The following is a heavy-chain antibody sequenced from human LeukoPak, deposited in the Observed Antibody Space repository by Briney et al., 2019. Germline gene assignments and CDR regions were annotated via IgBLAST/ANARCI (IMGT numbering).Heavy chain of an antibody. Sequence: PGGSLRLSCAASGFTFSSYEMNWVRQAPGKGLEWVSYISSSGSTIYYADSVKGRFTISRDNAKNSLYLQMNSLRAEDTAVYYCARKADSSSWRYYFDYWGQGTLVTVSS. J-gene: IGHJ4*02. CDR2: ISSSGSTI. CDR1: GFTFSSYE. V-gene: IGHV3-48*03. CDR3: ARKADSSSWRYYFDY. D-gene: IGHD6-13*01.